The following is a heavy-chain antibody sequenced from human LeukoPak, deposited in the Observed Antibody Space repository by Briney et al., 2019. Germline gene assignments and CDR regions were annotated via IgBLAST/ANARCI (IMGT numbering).Heavy chain of an antibody. CDR3: ARERPYCSSTSCYSRWFDP. D-gene: IGHD2-2*01. V-gene: IGHV1-2*02. CDR2: INPNSGGT. CDR1: GYTFTGYY. J-gene: IGHJ5*02. Sequence: GASVKVSCKASGYTFTGYYMHWVQQAPGQGLEWMGWINPNSGGTNYAQKFQGRVTMTRDTSISTAYMELSRLRSDDTAVYYCARERPYCSSTSCYSRWFDPWGQGTLVTVSS.